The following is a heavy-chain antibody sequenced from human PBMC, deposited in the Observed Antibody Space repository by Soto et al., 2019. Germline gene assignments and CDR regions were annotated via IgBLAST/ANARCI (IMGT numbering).Heavy chain of an antibody. CDR1: GFTFSGYA. Sequence: QVQLVESGGGVVQPGGSLRLSCAASGFTFSGYAMRWVRQPPGKGLEWVAVTSWDGNNKYYADSVKGRITISRDNSKNTLYLQMNSLRAEDMAVDYCAKVVVPAAMVNYYYGMDVWGQGTTVTVSS. J-gene: IGHJ6*02. CDR3: AKVVVPAAMVNYYYGMDV. V-gene: IGHV3-30*04. D-gene: IGHD2-2*01. CDR2: TSWDGNNK.